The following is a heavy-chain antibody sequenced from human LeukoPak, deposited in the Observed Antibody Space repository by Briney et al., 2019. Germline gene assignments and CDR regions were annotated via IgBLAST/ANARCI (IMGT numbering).Heavy chain of an antibody. Sequence: GASVKVSCKASGYTFTSYGISWVRQAPGEGLEWMGGISAYNVNTDYAQKLQRKVTMTTDTSTSTAYMELRSLRADDTAVYYCARDGENQLLYASYYYYGMDVWGQGTTVTVSS. V-gene: IGHV1-18*01. J-gene: IGHJ6*02. CDR3: ARDGENQLLYASYYYYGMDV. D-gene: IGHD2-2*02. CDR1: GYTFTSYG. CDR2: ISAYNVNT.